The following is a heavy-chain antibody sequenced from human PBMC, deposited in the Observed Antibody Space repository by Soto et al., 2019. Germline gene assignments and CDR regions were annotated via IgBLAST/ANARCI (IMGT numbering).Heavy chain of an antibody. CDR2: ISYDGSNK. Sequence: QVQLVESGGGVVQPGRSLRLSCAASGFTFSSYGMHWVRQAPGKGLEWLAVISYDGSNKYYADSVKGRFTNSRDNSKNSLYLQMNSLRAEDTAVYYCAKEGGFGEPLNWFDPWGQGTLVTVSS. CDR3: AKEGGFGEPLNWFDP. CDR1: GFTFSSYG. V-gene: IGHV3-30*18. D-gene: IGHD3-10*01. J-gene: IGHJ5*02.